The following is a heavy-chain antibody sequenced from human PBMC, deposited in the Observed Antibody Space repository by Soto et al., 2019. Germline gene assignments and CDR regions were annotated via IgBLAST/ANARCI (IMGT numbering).Heavy chain of an antibody. D-gene: IGHD3-10*01. CDR2: IYYSGGT. J-gene: IGHJ3*02. CDR1: GGSISSGGYY. CDR3: ARDLWFGELFAGADI. V-gene: IGHV4-31*03. Sequence: QVQLQESGPGLVKPSQTLSLTCTVSGGSISSGGYYWSWIRQHPGKGLEWIGYIYYSGGTYYNPSLKSRVTISVDTSKNQFSLKLSSVTAADTAVYYCARDLWFGELFAGADIWGQGTMVTVSS.